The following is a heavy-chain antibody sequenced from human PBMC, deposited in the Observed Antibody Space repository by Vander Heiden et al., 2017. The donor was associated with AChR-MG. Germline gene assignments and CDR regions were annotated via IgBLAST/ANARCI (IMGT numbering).Heavy chain of an antibody. D-gene: IGHD6-19*01. CDR2: VPYGGNT. V-gene: IGHV4-59*01. CDR1: GGPISSYN. CDR3: ARSSGWHYNFDY. Sequence: QVQLQESGPGLVKPSETLSLTCTVSGGPISSYNWSWIRRPPGKGLEGIGYVPYGGNTNYNPSLKSRVTISVDTSKNQFSLKLSSVTAADTAVYYCARSSGWHYNFDYWGQGTLVTVSS. J-gene: IGHJ4*02.